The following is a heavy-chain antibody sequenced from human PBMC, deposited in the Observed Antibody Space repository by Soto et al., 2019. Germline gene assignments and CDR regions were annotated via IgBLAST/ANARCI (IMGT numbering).Heavy chain of an antibody. Sequence: PGGSLRLSCAASGFTFSSYGMHWVRQAPGKGLEWVAVISYDGSNKYYADSVKGRFTISRDNSKNTLYLQMNSLRAEDTAVYYCAKGPYGSAYSCGMDVWAKGPRSPSP. J-gene: IGHJ6*02. CDR2: ISYDGSNK. D-gene: IGHD3-10*01. CDR3: AKGPYGSAYSCGMDV. V-gene: IGHV3-30*18. CDR1: GFTFSSYG.